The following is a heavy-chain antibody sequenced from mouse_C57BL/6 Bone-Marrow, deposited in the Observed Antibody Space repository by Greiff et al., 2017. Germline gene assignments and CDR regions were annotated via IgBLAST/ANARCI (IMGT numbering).Heavy chain of an antibody. D-gene: IGHD2-4*01. J-gene: IGHJ4*01. CDR2: INPNSGTT. CDR1: GYSFTDYN. Sequence: VQLQQSGPELVKPGASVKISCKASGYSFTDYNMNWVKQSNGKSLEWIGVINPNSGTTSYNQKFKGKATVTVDKSSTTAYMQLNSLTSEDSAVYYCARYYDYDYAMDYWGQGTSVTVSS. V-gene: IGHV1-39*01. CDR3: ARYYDYDYAMDY.